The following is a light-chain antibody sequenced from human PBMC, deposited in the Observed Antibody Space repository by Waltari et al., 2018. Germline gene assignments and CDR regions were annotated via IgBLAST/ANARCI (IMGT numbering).Light chain of an antibody. V-gene: IGKV1-5*03. CDR2: KAS. Sequence: DIQMTQSPSTLSASVGDRVTITCRASQSISSWLAWYQQKPGKAPKVLIYKASSLESGVPSRFSGRGSGTEFTLTISSLQPDDFATYYCQQYNSYSGTFGQGTKVEIK. CDR1: QSISSW. CDR3: QQYNSYSGT. J-gene: IGKJ1*01.